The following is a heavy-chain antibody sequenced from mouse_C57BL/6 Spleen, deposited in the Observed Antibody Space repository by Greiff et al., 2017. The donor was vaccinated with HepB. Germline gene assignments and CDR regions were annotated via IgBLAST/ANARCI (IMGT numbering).Heavy chain of an antibody. CDR3: ARGLLWFAY. V-gene: IGHV3-6*01. CDR1: GYSITSGYY. D-gene: IGHD2-3*01. CDR2: ISYDGSN. Sequence: DVQLQESGPGLVKPSQSLSLTCSVTGYSITSGYYWNWIRQFPGNKLEWMGYISYDGSNNYNPSLKNRISITRDTSKNQFFLKLNSVTTEDTATYYCARGLLWFAYWGQGTLVTVSA. J-gene: IGHJ3*01.